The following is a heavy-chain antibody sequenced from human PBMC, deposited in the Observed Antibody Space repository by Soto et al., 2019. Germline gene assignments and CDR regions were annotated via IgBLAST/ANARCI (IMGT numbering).Heavy chain of an antibody. V-gene: IGHV3-9*01. J-gene: IGHJ3*02. CDR1: GFTFDDYA. CDR2: ISWNSGSI. CDR3: AKWDDYGERKDAFDI. Sequence: EVQLVESGGGLVQPGRSLRLSCAASGFTFDDYAMHWVRQAPGKGLEWVSGISWNSGSIGYADSVKGRFTISRDNVKNSLYLQMNSLRAEDTALYYCAKWDDYGERKDAFDIWGQGPMVTVSS. D-gene: IGHD4-17*01.